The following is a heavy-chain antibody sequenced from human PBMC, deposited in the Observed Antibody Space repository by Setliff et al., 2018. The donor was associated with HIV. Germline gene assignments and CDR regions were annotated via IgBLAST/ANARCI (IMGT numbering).Heavy chain of an antibody. V-gene: IGHV3-13*01. Sequence: GGSLRLSCEASGFTFSSYDFHWVRQAAGKGLEWVSAIGTGGDTYYVDSVKGRFPISRENARNSLYLQMNSLRAGDTAVYYCAREIRTVYTGGHYFYGIDVWGQGTAVTVSS. CDR2: IGTGGDT. J-gene: IGHJ6*02. CDR3: AREIRTVYTGGHYFYGIDV. CDR1: GFTFSSYD. D-gene: IGHD3-16*01.